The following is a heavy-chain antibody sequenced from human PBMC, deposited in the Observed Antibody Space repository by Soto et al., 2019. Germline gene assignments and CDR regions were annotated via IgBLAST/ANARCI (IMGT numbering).Heavy chain of an antibody. D-gene: IGHD3-16*01. Sequence: QVQLVQSGAEVKRPGSSVKISCRASGGPRTGFSFSWVRQAPGQGLEWVGGVLPIFERSNYAPGFQGRVTITADESTYTAYMELTTLSVEDTAMYYCVRGDYDSVWATWGQGTLITVSS. CDR1: GGPRTGFS. CDR3: VRGDYDSVWAT. J-gene: IGHJ5*02. V-gene: IGHV1-69*01. CDR2: VLPIFERS.